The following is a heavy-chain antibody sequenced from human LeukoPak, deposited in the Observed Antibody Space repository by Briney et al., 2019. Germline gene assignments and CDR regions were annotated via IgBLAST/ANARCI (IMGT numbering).Heavy chain of an antibody. Sequence: ASVKVSCKASGYTFTGYYMHWVRQAPGQGREWMGWINPNSGGTDYSQKFQGRVTMTRDTSISTAYMELSNLRSDDTAVYYCARGGYCTSSTCFVLAADFDYWGRGALVTVSS. V-gene: IGHV1-2*02. D-gene: IGHD2-8*02. CDR1: GYTFTGYY. J-gene: IGHJ4*02. CDR2: INPNSGGT. CDR3: ARGGYCTSSTCFVLAADFDY.